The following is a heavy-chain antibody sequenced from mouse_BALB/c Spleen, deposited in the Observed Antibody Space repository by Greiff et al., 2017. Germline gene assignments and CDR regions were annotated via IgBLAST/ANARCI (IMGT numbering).Heavy chain of an antibody. CDR1: GYSITSDYA. V-gene: IGHV3-2*02. Sequence: VQLKESGPGLVKPSQSLSLTCTVTGYSITSDYAWNWIRQFPGNKLEWMGYISYSGSTSYNPSLKSRISITRDTSKNQFFLQLNSVTTEDTATYYCARITTGDFDYWGQGTTLTVSS. CDR2: ISYSGST. CDR3: ARITTGDFDY. D-gene: IGHD1-1*01. J-gene: IGHJ2*01.